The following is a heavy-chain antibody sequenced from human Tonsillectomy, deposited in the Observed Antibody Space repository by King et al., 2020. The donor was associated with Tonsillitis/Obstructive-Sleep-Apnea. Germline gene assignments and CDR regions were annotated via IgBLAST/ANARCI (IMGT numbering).Heavy chain of an antibody. CDR2: IYYSGST. Sequence: QLQESGPGLVKPSETLSLTCTVSGGSISSSSYYWGWIRQPPGKGLEWIGSIYYSGSTYYNPSLKSRVTISVDTSKKQFSLKLSSVTAADTAVYYCARRHDSSGYASWYYYYMDVWGKGTTVTVSS. D-gene: IGHD3-22*01. J-gene: IGHJ6*03. V-gene: IGHV4-39*01. CDR1: GGSISSSSYY. CDR3: ARRHDSSGYASWYYYYMDV.